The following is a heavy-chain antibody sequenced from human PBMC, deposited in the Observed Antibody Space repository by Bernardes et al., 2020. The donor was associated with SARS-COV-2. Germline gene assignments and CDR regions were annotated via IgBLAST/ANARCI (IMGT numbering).Heavy chain of an antibody. CDR2: IYYSGST. Sequence: SETLSLTCTVSGGSISSYYWSWIRKSPGKGLEWIGYIYYSGSTNYNPSLKSRVTISVDTSKNQFSLKLSSVTAADTAVYYCARDSGYCSGGGCYPDYWGQGTLVTVSS. D-gene: IGHD2-15*01. CDR3: ARDSGYCSGGGCYPDY. J-gene: IGHJ4*02. V-gene: IGHV4-59*01. CDR1: GGSISSYY.